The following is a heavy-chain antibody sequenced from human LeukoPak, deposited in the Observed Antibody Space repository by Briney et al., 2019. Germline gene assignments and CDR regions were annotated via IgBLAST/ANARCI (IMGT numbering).Heavy chain of an antibody. CDR3: AREYTLYRGGWFLDY. J-gene: IGHJ4*02. CDR2: IDYSGNT. Sequence: PSETLSLTCAVSGDSSYSSIYYWAWVRQPPGKGLEWIGTIDYSGNTYYNPSLKSRATISTDTSRTQFSLSLSSVTAADTAIYYCAREYTLYRGGWFLDYWGQGTVVTVSS. D-gene: IGHD6-19*01. CDR1: GDSSYSSIYY. V-gene: IGHV4-39*07.